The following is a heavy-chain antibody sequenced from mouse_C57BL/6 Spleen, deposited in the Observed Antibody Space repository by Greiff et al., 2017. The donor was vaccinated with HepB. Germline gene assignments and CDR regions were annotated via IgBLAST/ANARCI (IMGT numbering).Heavy chain of an antibody. CDR2: IRSKSNNYAT. CDR1: GFSFNTYA. J-gene: IGHJ4*01. V-gene: IGHV10-1*01. CDR3: VRQTTGAMDY. Sequence: EVKLVESGGGLVQPKGSLKLSCAASGFSFNTYAMNWVRQAPGKGLEWVARIRSKSNNYATYYADSVKDRFTISRDDSESMLYLQMNNLKTEDTAMYYCVRQTTGAMDYWGQGTSVTVSS.